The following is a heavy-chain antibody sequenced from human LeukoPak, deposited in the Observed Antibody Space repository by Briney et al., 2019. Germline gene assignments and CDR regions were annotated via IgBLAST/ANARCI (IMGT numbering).Heavy chain of an antibody. J-gene: IGHJ4*02. CDR3: ARDESLVRGAAFDY. CDR1: GFTSSSYS. V-gene: IGHV3-21*01. Sequence: GGSLRLSCAASGFTSSSYSMNWVRQAPGKGLEWVSYISSSSNYINYADSVKGRFAISRDNAKNSLYLQMNSLRAEDTAVYYCARDESLVRGAAFDYWGQGTLVTVSS. CDR2: ISSSSNYI. D-gene: IGHD3-10*01.